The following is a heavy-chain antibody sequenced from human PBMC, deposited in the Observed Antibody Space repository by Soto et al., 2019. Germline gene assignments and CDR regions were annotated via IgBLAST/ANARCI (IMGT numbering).Heavy chain of an antibody. CDR2: IYYSGST. Sequence: SETLSLTCTVSGGSISSYYWSWIRQPPGKGLEWIGYIYYSGSTNYNPSLKSRVTISVDTSKNQFSLKLSSVTAADTAVYYCATGYCSGGSCYWVQHWGQGTLVTVSS. CDR3: ATGYCSGGSCYWVQH. V-gene: IGHV4-59*01. CDR1: GGSISSYY. D-gene: IGHD2-15*01. J-gene: IGHJ1*01.